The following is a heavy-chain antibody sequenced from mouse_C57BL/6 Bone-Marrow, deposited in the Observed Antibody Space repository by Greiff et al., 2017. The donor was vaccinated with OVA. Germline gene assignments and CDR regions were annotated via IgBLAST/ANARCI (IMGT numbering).Heavy chain of an antibody. V-gene: IGHV5-6*01. CDR3: ARPIYYGNYVGFAY. CDR2: ISSGGSYT. D-gene: IGHD2-1*01. J-gene: IGHJ3*01. Sequence: EVQGVESGGDLVKPGGSLKLSCAASGFTFSSYGMSWVRQTPDKRLEWVATISSGGSYTYDPDSVKGRFTISRDNAKNTLYLQKSSLKSEDTAMYYCARPIYYGNYVGFAYWGQGTLVTVSA. CDR1: GFTFSSYG.